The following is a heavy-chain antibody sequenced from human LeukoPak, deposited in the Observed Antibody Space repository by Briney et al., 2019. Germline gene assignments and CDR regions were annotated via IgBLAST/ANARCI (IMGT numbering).Heavy chain of an antibody. V-gene: IGHV3-74*01. J-gene: IGHJ3*02. CDR3: ARDLHGAFDI. CDR2: SNSDGSDT. Sequence: KVLEWVSRSNSDGSDTIYADSVKGRFTISRDNAKNTLYLQMNSLRAEDTAVYYCARDLHGAFDIWGQGTMVTVSS.